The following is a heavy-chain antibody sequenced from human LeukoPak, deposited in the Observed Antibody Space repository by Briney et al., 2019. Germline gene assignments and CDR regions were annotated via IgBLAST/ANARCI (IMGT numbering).Heavy chain of an antibody. CDR1: GFTFSSFW. CDR2: INQDGGEI. D-gene: IGHD3-10*01. V-gene: IGHV3-7*04. J-gene: IGHJ5*02. CDR3: VRAHHPGGWFDP. Sequence: PGGSLRLSCAASGFTFSSFWMTWVRQAPGKGMEWVASINQDGGEIHYVDSVKGRFTISRDNAKNSFYLQMNSLTAEDTAVHYCVRAHHPGGWFDPWGQGTLVTVSS.